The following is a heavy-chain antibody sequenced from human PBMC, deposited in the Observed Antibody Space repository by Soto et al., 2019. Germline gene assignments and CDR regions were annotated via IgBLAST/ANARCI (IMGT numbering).Heavy chain of an antibody. V-gene: IGHV4-59*08. Sequence: QVQLQESGPGLVKPSETLSLTRTVSGGSIDGRNCAWIRQPPGKGLEWLGYVYYDGSSSYNPSVKSRLTLPMDTSTGQFSMQLRSVTAAETAVYYCVRQGIGNLHGLVDVWGRGTTVTVSS. J-gene: IGHJ6*02. CDR2: VYYDGSS. CDR1: GGSIDGRN. CDR3: VRQGIGNLHGLVDV. D-gene: IGHD3-10*01.